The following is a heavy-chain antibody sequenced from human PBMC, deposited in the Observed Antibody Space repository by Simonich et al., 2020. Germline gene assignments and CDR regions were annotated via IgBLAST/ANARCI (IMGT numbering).Heavy chain of an antibody. D-gene: IGHD2-2*01. CDR1: GFTFSSYS. J-gene: IGHJ6*02. CDR2: ISSSSSYI. CDR3: AGGVYCSSTSCSTYYYYGMDV. Sequence: EVQLVESGGGLVKPGGSLRLSCAASGFTFSSYSMNWVRQAPGKGLEWVSSISSSSSYIYYADSVKGRFTSSRDNAKNSLYLQMNSLRAEATAVYYCAGGVYCSSTSCSTYYYYGMDVWGQGTTVTVSS. V-gene: IGHV3-21*01.